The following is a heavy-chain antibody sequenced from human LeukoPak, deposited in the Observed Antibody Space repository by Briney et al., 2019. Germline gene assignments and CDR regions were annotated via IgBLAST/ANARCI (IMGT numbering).Heavy chain of an antibody. D-gene: IGHD6-13*01. Sequence: PSETLSLTCTVSGGSISSYYWSWIRQPPGKGLEWIGYIYYSGSTNYNPSLKSRVTISVDTSKNQFSLKLSSVTAADTAVYYCARLSAAGFKPYNWFDPWGQGTLVTVSS. J-gene: IGHJ5*02. CDR1: GGSISSYY. CDR3: ARLSAAGFKPYNWFDP. V-gene: IGHV4-59*08. CDR2: IYYSGST.